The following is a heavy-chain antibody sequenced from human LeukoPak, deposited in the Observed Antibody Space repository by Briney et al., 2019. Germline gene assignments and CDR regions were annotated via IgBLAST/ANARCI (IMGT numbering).Heavy chain of an antibody. CDR3: ARDSGIAAAGPTY. V-gene: IGHV4-61*02. CDR1: GGSISSGSYY. D-gene: IGHD6-13*01. J-gene: IGHJ4*02. CDR2: IYTSGST. Sequence: SQTLSLTCTVSGGSISSGSYYWSWIRQPAGKGLEWIGRIYTSGSTNYNPSLKSRVTISVDTSKNQFSLKLSSVTAADTAVYYCARDSGIAAAGPTYWGQGTLVTVSS.